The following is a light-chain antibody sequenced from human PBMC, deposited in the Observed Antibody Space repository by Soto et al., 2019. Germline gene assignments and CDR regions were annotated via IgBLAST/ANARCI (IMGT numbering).Light chain of an antibody. CDR3: SSYAGSNNVI. V-gene: IGLV2-8*01. Sequence: QSALTQPPSASGSPGQSVTISCTGTSSDVGGYDYVSWYQQHPDKAPKLIIYEVNERPSGVPDRFSASKSGNTASLTVSGLQDEDEADYYCSSYAGSNNVIFGGGTKVTVL. CDR1: SSDVGGYDY. CDR2: EVN. J-gene: IGLJ2*01.